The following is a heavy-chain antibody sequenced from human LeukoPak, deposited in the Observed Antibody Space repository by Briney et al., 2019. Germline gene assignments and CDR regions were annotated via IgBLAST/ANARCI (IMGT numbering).Heavy chain of an antibody. CDR1: GGSISSGSYY. D-gene: IGHD2-15*01. Sequence: SQTLSLTCTVSGGSISSGSYYWSWIRQPAGKGLGWIGRIYTSGSTNYNPSLKSRATISVDTSKNQFSLKLSSVTAADTAVYYCAREGYCSGGSCYSTPYWGQGTLVTVSS. CDR3: AREGYCSGGSCYSTPY. V-gene: IGHV4-61*02. J-gene: IGHJ4*02. CDR2: IYTSGST.